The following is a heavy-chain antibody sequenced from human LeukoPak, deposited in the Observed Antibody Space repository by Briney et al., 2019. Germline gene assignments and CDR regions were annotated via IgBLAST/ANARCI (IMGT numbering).Heavy chain of an antibody. CDR3: ARAPHYYDSSGYLSYYYMDV. D-gene: IGHD3-22*01. V-gene: IGHV4-59*01. J-gene: IGHJ6*03. Sequence: SETLSLTCTVPGGSISSYYWSWIRQPPGKGLEWIGYIYYSGSTNYNPSLKSRVTISVDTSKHQFSLKLSSVTAADTAVYYCARAPHYYDSSGYLSYYYMDVWGKGTTVTVSS. CDR1: GGSISSYY. CDR2: IYYSGST.